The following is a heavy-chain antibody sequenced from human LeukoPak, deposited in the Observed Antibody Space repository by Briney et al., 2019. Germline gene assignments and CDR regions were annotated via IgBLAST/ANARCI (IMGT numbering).Heavy chain of an antibody. CDR1: GYSISSGHH. J-gene: IGHJ3*02. D-gene: IGHD3-10*01. V-gene: IGHV4-38-2*02. CDR3: ARHRDSQTFYDAFDI. Sequence: SETLSLTCTVSGYSISSGHHWGWIRQPPGKGLEWIGSSYHRGSTYYNPSLESRFTISLDTSSNHFSLNLRSVTAADTAVYYCARHRDSQTFYDAFDIWGQGTMVTVSS. CDR2: SYHRGST.